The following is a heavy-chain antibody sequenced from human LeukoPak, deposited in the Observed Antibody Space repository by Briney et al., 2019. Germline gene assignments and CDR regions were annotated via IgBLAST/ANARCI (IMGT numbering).Heavy chain of an antibody. CDR3: AIFTPEHSS. V-gene: IGHV3-33*01. J-gene: IGHJ4*02. CDR1: GFTFSSYG. D-gene: IGHD3-22*01. Sequence: GGSLRLSCAASGFTFSSYGMHWVRQAPGKGLEWVAVIWYDGSNKYYADSVKGRFTISRDNSKNTLYLQMNSLRAEDTAVYYCAIFTPEHSSWGQGTLVTVSS. CDR2: IWYDGSNK.